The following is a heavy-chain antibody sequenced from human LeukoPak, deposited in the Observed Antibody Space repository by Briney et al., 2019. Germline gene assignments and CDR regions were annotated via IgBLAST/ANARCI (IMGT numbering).Heavy chain of an antibody. CDR3: ARHSREGSAWYLVGGPTDY. D-gene: IGHD2-15*01. V-gene: IGHV4-34*01. CDR2: IYYSGST. CDR1: GGSFSGYY. J-gene: IGHJ4*02. Sequence: PSETLSLTCAVYGGSFSGYYWSWIRQPPGKGLEWIGSIYYSGSTYYNPSLKSRVTISVDTSKNQFSLKLTSVTAADTAVYYCARHSREGSAWYLVGGPTDYWGQGTLVTVSS.